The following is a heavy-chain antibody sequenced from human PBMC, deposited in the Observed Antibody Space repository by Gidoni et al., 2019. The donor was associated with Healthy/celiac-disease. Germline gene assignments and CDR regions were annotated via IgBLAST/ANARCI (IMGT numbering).Heavy chain of an antibody. CDR3: ARGIYYDSSGYHFDY. Sequence: QVQLQESGPGLVKPSQTLSLTCTVPGGSISSGGYYWSWIRQHPGKGLEWIGYIYYSGSTYYNPSLKSRVTISVDTSKNQFSLKLSSVTAADTAVYYCARGIYYDSSGYHFDYWGQGTLVTVSS. CDR2: IYYSGST. V-gene: IGHV4-31*03. CDR1: GGSISSGGYY. D-gene: IGHD3-22*01. J-gene: IGHJ4*02.